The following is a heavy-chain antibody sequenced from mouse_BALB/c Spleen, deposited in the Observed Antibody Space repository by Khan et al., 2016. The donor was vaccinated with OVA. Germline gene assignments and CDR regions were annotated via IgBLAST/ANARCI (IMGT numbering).Heavy chain of an antibody. V-gene: IGHV9-3-1*01. CDR2: INTYTGEP. D-gene: IGHD2-10*01. CDR3: ARPPYFSYVMVY. CDR1: GYTFTSYG. Sequence: QIQLVQSGPELKKPGETVKISCKASGYTFTSYGMNWVKQAPGKGLKWMGWINTYTGEPTYGDDFKGRFAFSLETSASTAYLQINNLKNEDTATXFGARPPYFSYVMVYWGQGTSVTVSP. J-gene: IGHJ4*01.